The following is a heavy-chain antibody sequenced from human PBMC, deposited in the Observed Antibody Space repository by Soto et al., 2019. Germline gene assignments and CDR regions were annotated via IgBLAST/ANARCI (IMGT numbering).Heavy chain of an antibody. V-gene: IGHV3-11*01. D-gene: IGHD6-19*01. CDR1: GFTFSDYY. CDR2: ISTSGSTI. Sequence: QVQLVESGGGLVKPGGSLRLSCAASGFTFSDYYMTWIRQAPGKGLEWVSYISTSGSTIYYADSVKGRFTISGDNAKNSLSLQMNSLRAEDTAVYYCARDDIAVSGISTYYYYGMDVWGQGTTVTVSS. CDR3: ARDDIAVSGISTYYYYGMDV. J-gene: IGHJ6*02.